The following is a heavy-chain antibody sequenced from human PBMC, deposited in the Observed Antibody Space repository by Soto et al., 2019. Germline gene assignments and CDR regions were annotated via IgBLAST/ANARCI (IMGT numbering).Heavy chain of an antibody. D-gene: IGHD3-9*01. CDR3: ALFSRGYDILTGYYNAPSMDV. CDR2: IYYSGST. CDR1: GGSISSGDYY. J-gene: IGHJ6*02. Sequence: QVQLQESGPGLVKPSQTLSLTCTVSGGSISSGDYYWSWIRQPPGKGLEWIGYIYYSGSTYYNPSLKSRVTISVDTSKNQFSLKLSSVTAADTAVYYCALFSRGYDILTGYYNAPSMDVWGQGTTVTVSS. V-gene: IGHV4-30-4*01.